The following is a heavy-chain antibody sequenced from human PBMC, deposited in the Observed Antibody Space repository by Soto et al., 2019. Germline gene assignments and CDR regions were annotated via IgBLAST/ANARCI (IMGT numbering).Heavy chain of an antibody. D-gene: IGHD6-19*01. J-gene: IGHJ4*01. V-gene: IGHV1-18*01. CDR3: ARDARGDSSGWSEFDY. CDR1: GYTFTSYG. Sequence: GASVKVSCKASGYTFTSYGISWVRQAPGQGLEWMGWISAYNGNTNYAQKLQGRVTMTTDTSTSTAYMELRSLRSDDTAVYYCARDARGDSSGWSEFDYWGHGTLVTVSS. CDR2: ISAYNGNT.